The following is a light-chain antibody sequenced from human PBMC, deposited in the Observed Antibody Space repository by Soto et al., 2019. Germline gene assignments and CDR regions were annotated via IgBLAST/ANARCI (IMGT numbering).Light chain of an antibody. CDR2: AAS. CDR3: LQHDSFPYT. V-gene: IGKV1-17*01. Sequence: DIQMTQSPSSLSASVGRTVTITCRASQDVRSDLGWYQHKTGKAPKRLIYAASRLQGGVPSRFSGSGSGTEFTLTIGSLQPEDSATYYCLQHDSFPYTFGQGTRLEIK. CDR1: QDVRSD. J-gene: IGKJ5*01.